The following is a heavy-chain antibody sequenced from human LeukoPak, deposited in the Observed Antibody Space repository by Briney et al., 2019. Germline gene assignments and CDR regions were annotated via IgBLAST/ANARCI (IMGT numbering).Heavy chain of an antibody. Sequence: SETLSLTCTVSSGSISSYCWSWLRQPAGKGLEWIGRICASGSTNYNPSLRSRVTISVEKSKNQISLNLSSVTAADTDLYYCARGPFQAAGAFDYWGQGTLVTVSS. D-gene: IGHD6-13*01. V-gene: IGHV4-4*07. CDR3: ARGPFQAAGAFDY. CDR1: SGSISSYC. CDR2: ICASGST. J-gene: IGHJ4*02.